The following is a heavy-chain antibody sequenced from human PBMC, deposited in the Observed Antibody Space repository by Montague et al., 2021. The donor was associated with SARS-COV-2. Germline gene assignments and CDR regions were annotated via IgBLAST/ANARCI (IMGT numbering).Heavy chain of an antibody. CDR1: GFTFSKYA. CDR3: AKDTGGATCESFDY. D-gene: IGHD3-16*01. CDR2: MSYDGISK. J-gene: IGHJ4*02. Sequence: SLRLSCAASGFTFSKYAMHWVRQTPGKRLEWLAVMSYDGISKYYADSVKGRFTISRDNSKNTLSLEMNSLRSEDTAIYYCAKDTGGATCESFDYWGQGILVSVSS. V-gene: IGHV3-30*18.